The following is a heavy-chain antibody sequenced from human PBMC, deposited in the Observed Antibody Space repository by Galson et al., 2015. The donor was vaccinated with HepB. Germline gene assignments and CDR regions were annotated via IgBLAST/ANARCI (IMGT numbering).Heavy chain of an antibody. CDR3: ARDPRGGWSTGDWFDP. CDR2: TYFKSKWYN. CDR1: GDSVSNNNAA. Sequence: CAISGDSVSNNNAAWNWIRQSPSRGLEWLGRTYFKSKWYNDYAVSVKSRITINPDTSKNQLSLHLNSVTPEDTAVYYCARDPRGGWSTGDWFDPWGQGTLVTVSS. V-gene: IGHV6-1*01. J-gene: IGHJ5*02. D-gene: IGHD2-15*01.